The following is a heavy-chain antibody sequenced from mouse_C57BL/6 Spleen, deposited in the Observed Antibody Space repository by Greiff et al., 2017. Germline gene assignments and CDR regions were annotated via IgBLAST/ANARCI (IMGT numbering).Heavy chain of an antibody. J-gene: IGHJ3*01. Sequence: EVQLVESGPELVKPGASVKISCKASGYSFTGYYMNWVKQSPEKSLEWIGEINPSTGGTTYNQKFKAKATLTVDKSSSTAYMQLKSLTSEYSAVYYCARKDFYDYDGCAYWGQGTLVTVSA. CDR2: INPSTGGT. CDR3: ARKDFYDYDGCAY. D-gene: IGHD2-4*01. CDR1: GYSFTGYY. V-gene: IGHV1-42*01.